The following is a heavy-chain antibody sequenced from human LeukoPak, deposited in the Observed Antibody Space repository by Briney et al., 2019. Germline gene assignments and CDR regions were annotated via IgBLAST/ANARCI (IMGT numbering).Heavy chain of an antibody. V-gene: IGHV3-64D*06. CDR2: ISSNGGST. Sequence: GGSLRLSCSASGFTFSSYAMHWVRQAPGKGLEYVSAISSNGGSTYYADSVKGRFTISRDNSKNTLYLQMSSLRAEDTAVYYCVQDGITMVRGRGIDIWGQGTMVTVSS. J-gene: IGHJ3*02. CDR3: VQDGITMVRGRGIDI. CDR1: GFTFSSYA. D-gene: IGHD3-10*01.